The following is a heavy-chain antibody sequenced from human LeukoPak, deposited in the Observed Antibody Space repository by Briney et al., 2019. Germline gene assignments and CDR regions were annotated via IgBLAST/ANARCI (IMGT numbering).Heavy chain of an antibody. J-gene: IGHJ4*02. Sequence: PETLSLTCTVSGGSISSSSYYWGWIRQPPGKGLEWIGSIYYSGSTYYNPSLKSRVTISVDTSKNQFSLKLSSVTAADTAVYYCARHSYSSGWIIDYWGQGTLVTVSS. V-gene: IGHV4-39*01. CDR2: IYYSGST. CDR1: GGSISSSSYY. CDR3: ARHSYSSGWIIDY. D-gene: IGHD6-19*01.